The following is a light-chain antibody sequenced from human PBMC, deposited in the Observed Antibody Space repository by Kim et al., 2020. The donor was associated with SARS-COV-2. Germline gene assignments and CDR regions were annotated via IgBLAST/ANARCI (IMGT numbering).Light chain of an antibody. CDR2: GKN. J-gene: IGLJ2*01. Sequence: VAWGQTVSTTGQGDVLRSYYATRYQQKPGQARILVIYGKNNRPAGIPGRLSGSSSGNTASLTITGTQAGDEADYYCNSRDSNDNVVFGGGTQLTVL. CDR1: VLRSYY. CDR3: NSRDSNDNVV. V-gene: IGLV3-19*01.